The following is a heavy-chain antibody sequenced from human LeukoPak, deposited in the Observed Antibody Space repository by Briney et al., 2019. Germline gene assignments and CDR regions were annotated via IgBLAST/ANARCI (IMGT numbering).Heavy chain of an antibody. CDR2: ISSSSSYI. Sequence: PGGSLRLSCAASGFTFSSYSMNWVRQAPGKGLEWVSSISSSSSYIYYADSVKGRFTISRDNAKNSLYLQMNSLRAEDTAVYYCARDHRVGYCSSTSCTFDYRGQGTLVTVSS. J-gene: IGHJ4*02. D-gene: IGHD2-2*01. CDR1: GFTFSSYS. V-gene: IGHV3-21*01. CDR3: ARDHRVGYCSSTSCTFDY.